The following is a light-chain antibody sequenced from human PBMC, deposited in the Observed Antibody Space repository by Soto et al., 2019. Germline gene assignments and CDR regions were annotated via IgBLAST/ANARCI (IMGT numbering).Light chain of an antibody. CDR2: GAS. CDR1: QSLTSSY. Sequence: DIVLTQSPGTLSLSPGERATLSCRASQSLTSSYFAWYQQKPGQAPRLLISGASSRATGIPDRFSGSGSGTDFDLTISRLEPEDFAVDYCQQYESNPPSYTFGQGTKLEIK. CDR3: QQYESNPPSYT. V-gene: IGKV3-20*01. J-gene: IGKJ2*01.